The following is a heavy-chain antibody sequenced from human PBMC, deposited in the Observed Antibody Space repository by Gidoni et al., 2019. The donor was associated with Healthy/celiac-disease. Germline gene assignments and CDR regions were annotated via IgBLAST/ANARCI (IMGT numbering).Heavy chain of an antibody. CDR1: GFPSSRYD. CDR3: ARGRGYYGSGRERYFDY. D-gene: IGHD3-10*01. Sequence: EVQLVESGGGLVQPGGSLRLSCAASGFPSSRYDMHCVRQATGKGLEWVSAIGIAGDTYYPGSVKGRFTISRENAKNSLYLQMNSLRAGDTAVYYCARGRGYYGSGRERYFDYWGQGTLVTVSS. V-gene: IGHV3-13*01. CDR2: IGIAGDT. J-gene: IGHJ4*02.